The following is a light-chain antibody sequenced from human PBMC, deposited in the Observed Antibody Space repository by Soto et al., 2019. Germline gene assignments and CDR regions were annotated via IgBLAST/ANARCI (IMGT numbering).Light chain of an antibody. CDR1: TGTLTSGHF. CDR3: LLYYSGARV. CDR2: DTS. J-gene: IGLJ2*01. V-gene: IGLV7-46*01. Sequence: AVVTQEPSLTVSPGGTVTLTCGSSTGTLTSGHFPYWFQQKPGQAPRALIFDTSNKHSWTPARFSGSLLGGKAALTLSGAQPEDEAHYYCLLYYSGARVFGGGTKVTVL.